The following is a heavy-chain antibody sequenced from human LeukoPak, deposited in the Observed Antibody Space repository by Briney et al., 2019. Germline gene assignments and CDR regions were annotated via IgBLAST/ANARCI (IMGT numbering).Heavy chain of an antibody. J-gene: IGHJ5*02. V-gene: IGHV3-11*01. D-gene: IGHD4-23*01. CDR1: GFTFSDYY. Sequence: GGSLRLSCAASGFTFSDYYMSWIRQAPGKGLEWVSYISSSGSTIYYADSVKGRFTISRDNAKNSLYLQVNSLRAEDTAVYYCARDPARRSGRWDWFDPWGQGTLVTVSS. CDR2: ISSSGSTI. CDR3: ARDPARRSGRWDWFDP.